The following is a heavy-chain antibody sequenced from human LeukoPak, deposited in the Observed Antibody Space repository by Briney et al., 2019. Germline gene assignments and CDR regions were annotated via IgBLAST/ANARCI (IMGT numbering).Heavy chain of an antibody. V-gene: IGHV4-59*08. D-gene: IGHD7-27*01. CDR1: GGSINNYY. CDR3: ARHAQNWGRTFDY. Sequence: SETLSLTCTVSGGSINNYYWSWLRQPPGKGLEWIGYIYYSGSTNYYPSLKSRVTISVDTSKNQFSLKLSSVTAPDTAVYYCARHAQNWGRTFDYWGQGTLVTVSS. CDR2: IYYSGST. J-gene: IGHJ4*02.